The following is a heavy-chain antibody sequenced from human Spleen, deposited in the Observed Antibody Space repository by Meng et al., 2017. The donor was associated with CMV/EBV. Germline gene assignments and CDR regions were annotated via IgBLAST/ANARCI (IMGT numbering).Heavy chain of an antibody. CDR3: ARAHLSGSYYGAFDY. CDR2: INSSGGST. Sequence: FSGYYWSWIRQPPGKGLEWMGIINSSGGSTTYAQKFQGRVTMTRDTSTSTVYMELSSLTPEDTAVYYCARAHLSGSYYGAFDYWGQGTLVTVSS. J-gene: IGHJ4*02. D-gene: IGHD1-26*01. CDR1: FSGYY. V-gene: IGHV1-46*01.